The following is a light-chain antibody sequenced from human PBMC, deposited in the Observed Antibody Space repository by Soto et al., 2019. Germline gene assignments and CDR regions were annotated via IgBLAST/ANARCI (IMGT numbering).Light chain of an antibody. J-gene: IGKJ4*01. CDR3: QQRSDWPLT. CDR1: QNIRTN. V-gene: IGKV3-11*01. CDR2: GAS. Sequence: EIVLTQSPATLSLSPGERATLSCKASQNIRTNLAWYLQKPGQPPRLLIFGASNRATGIPARFSGSGSGTDFTLTISSLEPEYCGLYYCQQRSDWPLTFGGGARVEVK.